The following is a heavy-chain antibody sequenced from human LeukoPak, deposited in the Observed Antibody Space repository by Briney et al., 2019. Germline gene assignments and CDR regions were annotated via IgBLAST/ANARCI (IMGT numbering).Heavy chain of an antibody. J-gene: IGHJ3*02. V-gene: IGHV4-61*02. Sequence: SETLSLTCAVSGYSISSGYYWSWIRQPAGKGLEWIGRIYTSGSTNYNPSLKSRVTISVDTSKNQFSLKLSSVTAADTAVYYCARGYCSGGSCYRPRYDAFDIWGQGTMVTVSS. CDR1: GYSISSGYY. CDR3: ARGYCSGGSCYRPRYDAFDI. D-gene: IGHD2-15*01. CDR2: IYTSGST.